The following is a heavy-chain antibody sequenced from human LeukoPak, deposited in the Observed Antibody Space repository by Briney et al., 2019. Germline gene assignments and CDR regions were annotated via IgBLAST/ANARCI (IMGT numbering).Heavy chain of an antibody. CDR1: GYSFTSYD. CDR3: ARGLAVAGTGY. J-gene: IGHJ4*02. D-gene: IGHD6-19*01. CDR2: MNPNSGNT. V-gene: IGHV1-8*01. Sequence: ASVKVSCKASGYSFTSYDLSWVRQATGQGLEWMGGMNPNSGNTGYAQKFQGRVTMTRDTSISTVYMELTSLTSEDTAIYYCARGLAVAGTGYWGQGTLVTVSS.